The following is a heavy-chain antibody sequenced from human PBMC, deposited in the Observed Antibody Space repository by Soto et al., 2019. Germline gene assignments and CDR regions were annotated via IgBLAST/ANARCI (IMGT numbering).Heavy chain of an antibody. J-gene: IGHJ4*02. V-gene: IGHV4-59*01. CDR1: GGSISSYY. D-gene: IGHD3-22*01. CDR2: IYYSGST. CDR3: AGGEEDYDSSGYHFDY. Sequence: PSETLSLTCTVSGGSISSYYWSWIRQAPGKGLEWIAYIYYSGSTIYNTSLKSRVTISVDTSKNQFLLKLSSVTAADTAVYYCAGGEEDYDSSGYHFDYWGQGTRVTVSS.